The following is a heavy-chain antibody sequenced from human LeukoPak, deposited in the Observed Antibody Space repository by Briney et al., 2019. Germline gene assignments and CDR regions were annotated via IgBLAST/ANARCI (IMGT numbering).Heavy chain of an antibody. V-gene: IGHV3-9*03. CDR2: ISWNSGTV. CDR3: ARDVWPYTYYYDTHPLGGGFDY. CDR1: GFTFDHYA. Sequence: GGSLRLSCAASGFTFDHYAMHRVRQAPGKGLEWVSSISWNSGTVDYADSVKGRFTISRDNAKNSLYLQMNSLRTEDMAFYYCARDVWPYTYYYDTHPLGGGFDYWGQGTLVTVSS. D-gene: IGHD3-22*01. J-gene: IGHJ4*02.